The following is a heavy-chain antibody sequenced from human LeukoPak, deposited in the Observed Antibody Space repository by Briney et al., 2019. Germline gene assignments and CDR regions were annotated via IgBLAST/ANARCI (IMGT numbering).Heavy chain of an antibody. CDR1: GGSISSAPYY. CDR2: ISHSGNT. V-gene: IGHV4-31*03. CDR3: AREGYYYDRSGPIDY. Sequence: KPSQTLSLTCTVSGGSISSAPYYWSWIRQRPGKGLEWMGYISHSGNTYYNPSLKSRLNISADTSRNQFSLKLRSVTAADTALYFCAREGYYYDRSGPIDYWGQGTRVTVSS. D-gene: IGHD3-22*01. J-gene: IGHJ4*02.